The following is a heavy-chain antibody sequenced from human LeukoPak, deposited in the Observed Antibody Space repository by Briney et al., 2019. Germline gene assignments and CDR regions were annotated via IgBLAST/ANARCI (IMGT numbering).Heavy chain of an antibody. CDR1: GGSISSSSYY. Sequence: SETLSLTCTVSGGSISSSSYYWGWIRQPPGKGLEWIGSIYYSGSTYYNPSLKSRVTISVDTSKNQFSLKLSSVTAADTAVYYCARDLPSLWFGESGYGMDVWGQGTTVTVSS. D-gene: IGHD3-10*01. V-gene: IGHV4-39*07. CDR2: IYYSGST. CDR3: ARDLPSLWFGESGYGMDV. J-gene: IGHJ6*02.